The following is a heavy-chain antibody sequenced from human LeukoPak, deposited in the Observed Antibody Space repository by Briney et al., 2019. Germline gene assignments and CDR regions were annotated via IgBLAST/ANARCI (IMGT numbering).Heavy chain of an antibody. CDR3: ARAGYYDFWSGIHYYGMDV. J-gene: IGHJ6*02. Sequence: GGSLRLSCAASGFTFSSYDMHWVRQATGKGLEWVSAIGTAGDTYYPGSVKGRFTISRENAKNSLYLQMNSLRAGDTAVYYCARAGYYDFWSGIHYYGMDVWGQGTTVAVSS. V-gene: IGHV3-13*01. D-gene: IGHD3-3*01. CDR1: GFTFSSYD. CDR2: IGTAGDT.